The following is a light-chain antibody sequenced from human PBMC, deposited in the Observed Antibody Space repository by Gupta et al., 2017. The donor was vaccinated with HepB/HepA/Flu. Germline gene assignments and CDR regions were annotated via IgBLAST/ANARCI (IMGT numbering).Light chain of an antibody. Sequence: SYXXXXPPXVSVSXXQTARITXPGDALPKQYAYWYQQKPGQAPVLVIYKDSERPSGIPERFSGSSSGTTVTLTISGVQAEDEADYYCQSADSSGTYRVFGTGTKVTVL. CDR1: ALPKQY. CDR3: QSADSSGTYRV. CDR2: KDS. V-gene: IGLV3-25*03. J-gene: IGLJ1*01.